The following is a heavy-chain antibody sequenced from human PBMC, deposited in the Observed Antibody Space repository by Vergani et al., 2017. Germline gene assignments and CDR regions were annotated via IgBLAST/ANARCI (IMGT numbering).Heavy chain of an antibody. Sequence: EVQLVESGGGLVQPGGSLRLFCAASGFTFSSYRMSWVRQAPGKGLEWVANIKQDGSEKYYVDSVKGRFTISRDNAKNSLYLQMNSLRAEDTAVYYCARDTGYSSAPLDYWGQGTLVTVSS. J-gene: IGHJ4*02. V-gene: IGHV3-7*01. D-gene: IGHD6-19*01. CDR3: ARDTGYSSAPLDY. CDR1: GFTFSSYR. CDR2: IKQDGSEK.